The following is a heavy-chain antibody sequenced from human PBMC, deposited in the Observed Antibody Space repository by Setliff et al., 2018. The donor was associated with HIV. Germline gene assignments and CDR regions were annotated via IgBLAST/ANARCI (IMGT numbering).Heavy chain of an antibody. Sequence: PGGSLRLSCAASGFSFSSYWMHWVRQAPGKGLVWVSRINSDGSSTSYADSVKGRFTISRDNAKNTLYLQMNSLRAEDTAVYYCVRELYYYDISGRSAFDIWGQGTMVTVSS. J-gene: IGHJ3*02. CDR2: INSDGSST. CDR1: GFSFSSYW. D-gene: IGHD3-22*01. CDR3: VRELYYYDISGRSAFDI. V-gene: IGHV3-74*01.